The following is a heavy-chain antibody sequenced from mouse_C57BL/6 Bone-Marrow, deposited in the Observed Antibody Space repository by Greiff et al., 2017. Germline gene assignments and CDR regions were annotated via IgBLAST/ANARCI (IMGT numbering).Heavy chain of an antibody. CDR3: ARPDYSNYWYFDV. Sequence: VQLQQPGAELVKPGASVTMSCKASGYTFTSYWITWVKQRPGQGLEWVGDIYPGSGSTNYNEKFKSKATLTVDTSSSTAYMQLSILTAEDSAVSYCARPDYSNYWYFDVWGTGTTVTVSS. D-gene: IGHD2-5*01. J-gene: IGHJ1*03. V-gene: IGHV1-55*01. CDR1: GYTFTSYW. CDR2: IYPGSGST.